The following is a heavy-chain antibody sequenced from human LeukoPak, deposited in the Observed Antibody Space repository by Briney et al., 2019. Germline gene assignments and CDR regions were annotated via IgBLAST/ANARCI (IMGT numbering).Heavy chain of an antibody. Sequence: SETLSLTCTDSGGSISSSSYYWGWIRQPPGKGLEWIGSIYYSGSTYYNPSLKSRVTISVDTSKNQFSLKLSSVTAADTAVYYCARDRRYNWNLAWFDPWGQGTLVTVSS. D-gene: IGHD1-7*01. CDR3: ARDRRYNWNLAWFDP. CDR1: GGSISSSSYY. V-gene: IGHV4-39*07. J-gene: IGHJ5*02. CDR2: IYYSGST.